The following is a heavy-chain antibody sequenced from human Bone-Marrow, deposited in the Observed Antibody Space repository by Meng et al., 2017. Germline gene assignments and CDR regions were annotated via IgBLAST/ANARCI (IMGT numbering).Heavy chain of an antibody. J-gene: IGHJ4*02. V-gene: IGHV3-15*01. Sequence: EVQVGEAGGGLVKPGGSLRLSCAASGFTFSNAWMSWVRQAPGKGLEWVGRIKSKTDGGTTDYAAPVKGRFTISRDDSKSTLYLQMSGLRIDDTGVYYCTWDDKAVSDYWGQGTLVTVSS. CDR3: TWDDKAVSDY. D-gene: IGHD1-26*01. CDR1: GFTFSNAW. CDR2: IKSKTDGGTT.